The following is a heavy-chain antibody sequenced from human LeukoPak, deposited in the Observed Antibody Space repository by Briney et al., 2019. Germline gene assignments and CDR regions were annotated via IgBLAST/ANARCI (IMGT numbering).Heavy chain of an antibody. D-gene: IGHD1-26*01. CDR1: GDSISSALW. CDR3: TTSSGWYSPNY. V-gene: IGHV4-4*02. Sequence: PSETLSLTCAVSGDSISSALWWNWVRQPPGKGLDWIGEISRDGSTKYNPSLKNRVTISKDNSKNQFSLKLNSVTAADTAVYYCTTSSGWYSPNYWGQGVLITVSS. J-gene: IGHJ4*02. CDR2: ISRDGST.